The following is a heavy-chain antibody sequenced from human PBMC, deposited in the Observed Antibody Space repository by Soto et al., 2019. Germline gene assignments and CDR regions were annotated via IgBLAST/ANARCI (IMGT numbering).Heavy chain of an antibody. CDR1: GYIFSDYH. V-gene: IGHV1-2*02. J-gene: IGHJ6*02. Sequence: QVQLVQSGSDVKKPEASFTVSCKASGYIFSDYHMHWVRQAPGQGLEWMGWVHPNSGGTNYAQSFEGRVTMTRDTSINTAYMELSRLTSDDTAVYYCAKELQRGMDVWGQGTTVTVSS. D-gene: IGHD4-4*01. CDR3: AKELQRGMDV. CDR2: VHPNSGGT.